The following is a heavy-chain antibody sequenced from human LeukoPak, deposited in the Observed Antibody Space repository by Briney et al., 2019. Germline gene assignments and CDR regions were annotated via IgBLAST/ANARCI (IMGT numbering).Heavy chain of an antibody. J-gene: IGHJ4*02. CDR1: GGSFSGYY. CDR3: ARELHPPYYFDY. D-gene: IGHD1-7*01. V-gene: IGHV4-34*01. CDR2: INHSGST. Sequence: PSETLSLTCTVYGGSFSGYYWSWIRQPPGKGLEWIGEINHSGSTNYNPSLKSRVTISVDTSKNQFSLKLSSVTAADTAVYYCARELHPPYYFDYWGQGTLVTVSS.